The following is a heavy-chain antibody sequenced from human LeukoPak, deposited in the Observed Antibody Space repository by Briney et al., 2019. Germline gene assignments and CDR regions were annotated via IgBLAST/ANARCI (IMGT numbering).Heavy chain of an antibody. V-gene: IGHV3-21*01. CDR1: GFTFSSYS. CDR2: ISSISSYI. CDR3: ARDMGAYDSSGYYYVN. J-gene: IGHJ4*02. Sequence: GGSLRLSCAASGFTFSSYSMNWVRQAPGKGLEWVSSISSISSYIYYADSVKGRFTISRGNAKNSLYLQMNSLRAEDTAVYYCARDMGAYDSSGYYYVNWGQGTLVTVSS. D-gene: IGHD3-22*01.